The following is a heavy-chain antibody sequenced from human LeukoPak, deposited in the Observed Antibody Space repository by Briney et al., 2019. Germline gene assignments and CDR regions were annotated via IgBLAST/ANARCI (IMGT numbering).Heavy chain of an antibody. J-gene: IGHJ4*02. CDR1: GYSISSGYQ. CDR3: ARMPHGGFEY. Sequence: PSETLSLTCAVSGYSISSGYQLGWIRQPPGKGLEWIGSIYHSGTTYYSPSLKSRVTMSVDTSKNQFSVKLSSVTAADTAVYYCARMPHGGFEYWGQGALVTVSS. D-gene: IGHD4-23*01. CDR2: IYHSGTT. V-gene: IGHV4-38-2*01.